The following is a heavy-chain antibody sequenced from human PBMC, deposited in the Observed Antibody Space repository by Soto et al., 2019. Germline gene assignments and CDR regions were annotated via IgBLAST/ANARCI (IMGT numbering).Heavy chain of an antibody. CDR1: GGSFSGYY. V-gene: IGHV4-34*01. CDR2: INHSGST. J-gene: IGHJ3*02. CDR3: ASFEPEDYDAFDI. Sequence: SETLSLTCAVYGGSFSGYYWSWIRQPPGKGLEWIGEINHSGSTNYNPSLKSRVTISVDTSKNQFSLKLSSVTAADTAVYYCASFEPEDYDAFDIWGQGTMVTVSS. D-gene: IGHD3-9*01.